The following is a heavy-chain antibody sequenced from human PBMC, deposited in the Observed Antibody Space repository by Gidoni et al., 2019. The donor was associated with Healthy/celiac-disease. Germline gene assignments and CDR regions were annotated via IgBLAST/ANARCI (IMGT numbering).Heavy chain of an antibody. CDR2: INHSGST. J-gene: IGHJ5*02. V-gene: IGHV4-34*01. CDR3: ARVAASQKRYSSSRYGWFDP. D-gene: IGHD6-13*01. CDR1: GGSFSGYY. Sequence: QVQLQQWGAGLLKPSETLSLTCAVYGGSFSGYYWSWIRQPPGKGLEWIGEINHSGSTNYNPSLKSRVTISVDTSKNQFSLKLSSVTAADTAVYYCARVAASQKRYSSSRYGWFDPWGQGTLVTVSS.